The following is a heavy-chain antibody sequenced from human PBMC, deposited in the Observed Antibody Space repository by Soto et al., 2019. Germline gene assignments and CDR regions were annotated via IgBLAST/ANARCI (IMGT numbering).Heavy chain of an antibody. CDR3: ARLVGATRNYYYYYGMDV. J-gene: IGHJ6*02. Sequence: SETLSLTCTVSGGSISSYYWGWIRQPPGKGLEWIGSIYYSGSTYYNPSLKSRVTISVDTSKNQFSLKLSSVTAADTAVYYCARLVGATRNYYYYYGMDVWGQGTTVTVSS. CDR1: GGSISSYY. V-gene: IGHV4-39*01. CDR2: IYYSGST. D-gene: IGHD1-26*01.